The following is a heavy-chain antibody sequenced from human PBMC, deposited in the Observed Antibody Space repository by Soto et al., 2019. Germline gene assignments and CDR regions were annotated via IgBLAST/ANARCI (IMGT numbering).Heavy chain of an antibody. CDR1: GGTFSSYA. J-gene: IGHJ4*02. CDR2: IIPIFGTA. Sequence: GASVKVSCKASGGTFSSYAISWVRQAPGQGLEWMGGIIPIFGTANYAQKFQGRVTITADESTSTAYMELSSLRSEDTAVYYRARDKGPYYYDSSGYYYMLDYWGQGTLVTVSS. D-gene: IGHD3-22*01. V-gene: IGHV1-69*13. CDR3: ARDKGPYYYDSSGYYYMLDY.